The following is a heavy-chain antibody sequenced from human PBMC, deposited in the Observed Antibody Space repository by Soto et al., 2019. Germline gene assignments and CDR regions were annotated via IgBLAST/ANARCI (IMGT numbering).Heavy chain of an antibody. CDR2: IYYSGNT. J-gene: IGHJ6*02. V-gene: IGHV4-39*01. CDR3: AKLAGYCSGNSCHGDYAIDV. Sequence: PSETLSLTCTVSGGSISSSSYYWGWIRQPPGKGLEWIGSIYYSGNTYYNPSLKSRVTISVDTSKNQFSLKLSSVTAADTAVYYCAKLAGYCSGNSCHGDYAIDVWGQRTTDTVSS. D-gene: IGHD2-2*01. CDR1: GGSISSSSYY.